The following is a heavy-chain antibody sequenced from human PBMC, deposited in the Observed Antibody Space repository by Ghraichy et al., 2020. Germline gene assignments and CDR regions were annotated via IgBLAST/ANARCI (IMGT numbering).Heavy chain of an antibody. V-gene: IGHV3-53*01. CDR2: IFASGST. D-gene: IGHD6-19*01. CDR3: VGEILTYSSGWFVLDY. CDR1: GFTVSSNY. Sequence: GGSLRLSCAVSGFTVSSNYMSWVRQAPGKGLEWVSVIFASGSTSYTEAVKGRFSISRDNSKNTLYLQMNSLRAEDTAVYYCVGEILTYSSGWFVLDYWGQGTLVTVSS. J-gene: IGHJ4*02.